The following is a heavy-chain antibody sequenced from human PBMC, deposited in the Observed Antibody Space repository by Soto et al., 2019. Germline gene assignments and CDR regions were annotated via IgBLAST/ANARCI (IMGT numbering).Heavy chain of an antibody. V-gene: IGHV4-31*11. D-gene: IGHD3-16*02. CDR1: GGSLSGSY. J-gene: IGHJ3*02. CDR3: ARGVMITFGGVIVGSGAFDI. CDR2: IYYSGST. Sequence: PLETLSLTCAVYGGSLSGSYWSWIRQHPGKGLEWIGYIYYSGSTYYNPSLKSRVTISVDTSKNQFSLKLSSVTAADTAVYYCARGVMITFGGVIVGSGAFDIWGQGTMVTVSS.